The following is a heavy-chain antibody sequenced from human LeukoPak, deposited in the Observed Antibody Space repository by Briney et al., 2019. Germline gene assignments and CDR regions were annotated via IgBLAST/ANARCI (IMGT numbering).Heavy chain of an antibody. Sequence: GESLKISCKGSGYSFTTYWIGWVRQMTGTGLEWMGIIYPGDSDTRYSPSFQGQVTISADKSISTAYLQWSSLKASDTAMYYCARIGPYCGGDCYSRGFDYWGRGTLVTVSS. J-gene: IGHJ4*02. CDR3: ARIGPYCGGDCYSRGFDY. D-gene: IGHD2-21*02. V-gene: IGHV5-51*01. CDR1: GYSFTTYW. CDR2: IYPGDSDT.